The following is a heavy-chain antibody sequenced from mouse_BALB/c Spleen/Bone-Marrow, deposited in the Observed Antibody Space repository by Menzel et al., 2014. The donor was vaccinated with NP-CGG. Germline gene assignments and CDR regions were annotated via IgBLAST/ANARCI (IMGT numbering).Heavy chain of an antibody. CDR1: GFNIKDTY. D-gene: IGHD1-1*01. J-gene: IGHJ2*01. CDR2: IDPANGNT. CDR3: ARYYYGSSLFDY. V-gene: IGHV14-3*02. Sequence: EVQLQQSGAELVEPGASVKLSCTASGFNIKDTYMHWVKQRPEQGLEWIGRIDPANGNTKYDPKFQGKATITADTSSNTAYLRLSSLTSEDTAVYYCARYYYGSSLFDYWGQGTTLTVSS.